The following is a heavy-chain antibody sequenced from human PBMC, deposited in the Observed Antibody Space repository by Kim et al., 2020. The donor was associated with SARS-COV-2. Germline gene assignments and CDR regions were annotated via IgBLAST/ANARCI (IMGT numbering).Heavy chain of an antibody. CDR1: GGSISSGGYY. V-gene: IGHV4-31*03. CDR3: ARAFPQGFDWLLSGTSEANWFDP. CDR2: IYYSGST. D-gene: IGHD3-9*01. Sequence: SETLSLTCTVSGGSISSGGYYWSWIRQHPGKGLEWIGYIYYSGSTYYNPSLKSRVTISVDTSKNQFSLKLSSVTAADTAVYYCARAFPQGFDWLLSGTSEANWFDPWGQGTLVTVSS. J-gene: IGHJ5*02.